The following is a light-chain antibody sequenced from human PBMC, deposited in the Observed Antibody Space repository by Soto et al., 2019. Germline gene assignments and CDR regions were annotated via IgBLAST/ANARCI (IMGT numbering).Light chain of an antibody. CDR2: DVS. Sequence: EVVLTQSPATLSLSPGESATLSCRASESVSRYLAWYQQRPGQAPRLLMYDVSNRATGIPARFSGSGSGTDFTLTISSLEPEDFAMYYCQQHGSSPITFGQGTRLEI. CDR3: QQHGSSPIT. CDR1: ESVSRY. J-gene: IGKJ5*01. V-gene: IGKV3-11*01.